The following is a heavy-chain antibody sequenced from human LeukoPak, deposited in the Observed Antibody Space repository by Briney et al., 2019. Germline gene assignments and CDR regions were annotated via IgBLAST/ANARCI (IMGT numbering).Heavy chain of an antibody. V-gene: IGHV4-34*01. CDR3: ARQIAAAGYWYFDL. Sequence: PSETLSLTCAVYGGSFSGYYWSWIRQPPGKGLEWIGEINHSGSTNYNPSLKSRVTISVDTSKNQLSLKLSSVTAADTAVDYCARQIAAAGYWYFDLWGRGTLVTVSS. CDR2: INHSGST. CDR1: GGSFSGYY. D-gene: IGHD6-13*01. J-gene: IGHJ2*01.